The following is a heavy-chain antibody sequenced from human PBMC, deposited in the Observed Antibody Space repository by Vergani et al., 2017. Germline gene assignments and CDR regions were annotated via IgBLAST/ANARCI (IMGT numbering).Heavy chain of an antibody. V-gene: IGHV3-72*01. CDR1: GFTFSDHY. Sequence: EVQLVESGGGLVQPGGSLRLSCAASGFTFSDHYMDWVRQAPGKGLEWVGRTRNNSNSYTTEYAASVKGRFTISRDDSKNSLYLQMNSLKTEDTAVYYCVIRGYSGYGYYYYYYYMDVWGKGTTVTVSS. D-gene: IGHD5-12*01. CDR3: VIRGYSGYGYYYYYYYMDV. J-gene: IGHJ6*03. CDR2: TRNNSNSYTT.